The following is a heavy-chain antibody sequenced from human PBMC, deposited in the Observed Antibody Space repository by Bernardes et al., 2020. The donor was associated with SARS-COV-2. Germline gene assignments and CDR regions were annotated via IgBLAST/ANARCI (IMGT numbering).Heavy chain of an antibody. V-gene: IGHV3-23*01. CDR1: GFTFSSYA. CDR2: ISGSGGST. CDR3: ATGVVLPPGGDY. Sequence: GGSLRLSCAASGFTFSSYAMSWFRQAPGKGLEWVSAISGSGGSTYYADSVKGRFTISRDNSKNTLYLQMNSLRAEDTAVYYCATGVVLPPGGDYWGQGTLVTVSS. D-gene: IGHD3-3*01. J-gene: IGHJ4*02.